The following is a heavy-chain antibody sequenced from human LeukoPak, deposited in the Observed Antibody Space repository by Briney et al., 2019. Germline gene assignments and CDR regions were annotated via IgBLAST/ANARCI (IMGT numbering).Heavy chain of an antibody. V-gene: IGHV3-33*06. CDR2: IWDDGSNK. J-gene: IGHJ4*02. CDR3: AKERSALLLWFGELFDY. Sequence: PGGSLRPSCAASGFTFSSYGMHWGRQAPGKGLEWVAVIWDDGSNKYYEDSVKGRFTISRDNSKNTLYLQMNSLRAEDTAVYYCAKERSALLLWFGELFDYWGQGTLVTVSS. CDR1: GFTFSSYG. D-gene: IGHD3-10*01.